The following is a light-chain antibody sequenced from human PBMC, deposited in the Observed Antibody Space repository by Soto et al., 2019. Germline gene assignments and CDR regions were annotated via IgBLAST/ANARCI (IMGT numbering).Light chain of an antibody. V-gene: IGKV1-17*01. Sequence: DIQMTQSPSSLSASVGDRVTITCRASQGIRNDLGWFQQKPGKAPKRMIYAASSLQSGVQSRFSGSVSGTEFTLTIRSLKPEDFATYYCLQHYNFPWTFGQGTKVEIK. CDR2: AAS. J-gene: IGKJ1*01. CDR3: LQHYNFPWT. CDR1: QGIRND.